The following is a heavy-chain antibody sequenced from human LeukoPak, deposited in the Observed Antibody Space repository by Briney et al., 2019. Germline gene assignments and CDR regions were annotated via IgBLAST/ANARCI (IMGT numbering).Heavy chain of an antibody. CDR3: ARSSISWSLFDL. CDR2: INPSRGST. CDR1: GYTFTSYY. D-gene: IGHD6-13*01. J-gene: IGHJ5*02. Sequence: ASVKVSCKASGYTFTSYYMHWVRQAPGQGLEWMGIINPSRGSTSYAQKFQGRVTMTRDTSPSTVYMELSSLRSEDTAGYYCARSSISWSLFDLGGRKTGVSVSS. V-gene: IGHV1-46*01.